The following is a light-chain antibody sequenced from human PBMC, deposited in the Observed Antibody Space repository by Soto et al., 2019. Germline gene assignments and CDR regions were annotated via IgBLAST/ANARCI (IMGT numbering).Light chain of an antibody. CDR2: GND. J-gene: IGLJ2*01. Sequence: QSVLTQPPSVSAAPGQRVTISCTGSSSNIGAGYDVHWYQQLPGTAPKLVIFGNDKRPSGVPGRFSGYTSGTSASLAISGLRAEDEAVYYCQSYDTSLTVPPHVVVGGGTKLTVL. CDR3: QSYDTSLTVPPHVV. V-gene: IGLV1-40*01. CDR1: SSNIGAGYD.